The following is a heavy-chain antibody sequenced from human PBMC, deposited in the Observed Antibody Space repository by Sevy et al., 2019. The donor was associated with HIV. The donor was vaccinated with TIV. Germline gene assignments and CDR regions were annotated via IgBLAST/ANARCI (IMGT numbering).Heavy chain of an antibody. J-gene: IGHJ3*01. CDR2: ISGGGTST. D-gene: IGHD5-18*01. CDR3: AKVDGYTYGPPL. CDR1: GFAFSNYA. Sequence: GGSLRLSCAASGFAFSNYAMTWVRQAPGKGLEWVSVISGGGTSTYYAASVKGRFTISRDNSKNTLFLQMNSLRAEDTAVYYCAKVDGYTYGPPLWGQRTMVTVSS. V-gene: IGHV3-23*01.